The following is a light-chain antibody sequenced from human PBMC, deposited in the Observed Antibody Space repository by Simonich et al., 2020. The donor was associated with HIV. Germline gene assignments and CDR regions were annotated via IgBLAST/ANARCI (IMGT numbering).Light chain of an antibody. J-gene: IGKJ4*01. CDR1: QSISSSY. CDR3: QQRTNWPPLT. Sequence: EIVLTQSPGTLSLSPGERATLSCRASQSISSSYLAWYQQRPGLAPRLIIYDASKRATGIPARFRGSGSGTDFTLTISSLEPEDFAIYYCQQRTNWPPLTFGGGTKVEIK. CDR2: DAS. V-gene: IGKV3D-20*02.